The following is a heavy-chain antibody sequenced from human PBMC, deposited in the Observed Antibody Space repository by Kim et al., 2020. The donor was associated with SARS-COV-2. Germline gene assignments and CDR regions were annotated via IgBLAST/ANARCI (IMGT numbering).Heavy chain of an antibody. CDR3: VKGRGGYSGYDYPWFDP. V-gene: IGHV3-64D*09. Sequence: GGSLRLSCSASGFTFSSYAMHWVRQAPGKGLEYVSAISSNGGSTYYADSVKGRFTISRDNSKNTLYLQMSSLRAEDTAVYYCVKGRGGYSGYDYPWFDPWGQGTLVTVSS. D-gene: IGHD5-12*01. CDR2: ISSNGGST. CDR1: GFTFSSYA. J-gene: IGHJ5*02.